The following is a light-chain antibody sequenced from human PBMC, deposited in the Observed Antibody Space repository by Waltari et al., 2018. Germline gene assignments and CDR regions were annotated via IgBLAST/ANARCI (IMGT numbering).Light chain of an antibody. CDR2: ETN. Sequence: QSVLTQPPPVSGAPGQRVSISCHGSSPNLGAGYGVPWYQHLPGAAPSLFIYETNNRPSGVPDRFSGSKSGTSASLAITGLQPEDEADYYCQSFDSNLTVVVFGGGTKLTVL. V-gene: IGLV1-40*01. CDR3: QSFDSNLTVVV. CDR1: SPNLGAGYG. J-gene: IGLJ2*01.